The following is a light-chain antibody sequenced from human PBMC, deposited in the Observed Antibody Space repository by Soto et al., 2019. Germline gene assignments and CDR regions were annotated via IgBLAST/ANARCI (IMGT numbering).Light chain of an antibody. V-gene: IGKV1-5*01. CDR2: EAS. CDR3: QQYNTYSRT. J-gene: IGKJ1*01. Sequence: GDRVTITCRASQSINTWLAWYQQKPGKAPNLLIYEASSLESGVPSRFSGSGSGTEFTLTISSLQPGDFETYYCQQYNTYSRTFGQGTKVDIK. CDR1: QSINTW.